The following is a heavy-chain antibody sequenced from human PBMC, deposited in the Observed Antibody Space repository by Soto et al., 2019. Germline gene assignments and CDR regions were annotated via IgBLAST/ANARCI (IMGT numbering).Heavy chain of an antibody. V-gene: IGHV3-33*01. D-gene: IGHD3-3*01. J-gene: IGHJ4*02. CDR1: GFTFTSYG. Sequence: QMHLVESGGGVVQPGRSLTLSCVASGFTFTSYGIHWVRQAPGKGLEWVAVIWYDGSNKYYGDSVKGRFSISIDNSKNTVYLQMNSLRAEDTAVYYCARDRRFFEWLDYWGQGTLVSVSS. CDR2: IWYDGSNK. CDR3: ARDRRFFEWLDY.